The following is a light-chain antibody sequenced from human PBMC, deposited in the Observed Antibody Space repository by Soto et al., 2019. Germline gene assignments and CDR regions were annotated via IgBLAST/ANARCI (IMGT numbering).Light chain of an antibody. V-gene: IGLV1-40*01. CDR2: GNG. CDR3: GSWDSSLSAYV. Sequence: QTVVTQPPSVSGAPGQRVTISCTGSSSNIGAGHDVHWYQQLPGTAPKLLIYGNGNRPSGVPDRFSGSKSGTSASLAITGLQAEDEADYYCGSWDSSLSAYVFGTGTKLTVL. CDR1: SSNIGAGHD. J-gene: IGLJ1*01.